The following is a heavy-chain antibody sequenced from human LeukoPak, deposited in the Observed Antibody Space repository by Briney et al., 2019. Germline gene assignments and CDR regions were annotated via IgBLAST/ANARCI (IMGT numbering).Heavy chain of an antibody. CDR1: GGSISIYY. D-gene: IGHD3-10*01. CDR2: IFTSGIT. V-gene: IGHV4-4*07. J-gene: IGHJ6*03. Sequence: SETLSLTCTVSGGSISIYYWNWIRQPAGKGLEWIGRIFTSGITNYDPSLMSRVTMSVDTSNNQFSLNLSSVTAADTAVYYCARESSGNYYNPLGYMDVWGKGPTVTVSS. CDR3: ARESSGNYYNPLGYMDV.